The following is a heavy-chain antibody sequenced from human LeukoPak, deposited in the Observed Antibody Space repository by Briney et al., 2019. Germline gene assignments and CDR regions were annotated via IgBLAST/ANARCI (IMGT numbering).Heavy chain of an antibody. V-gene: IGHV3-33*06. D-gene: IGHD6-19*01. CDR3: AKGGGGWFSGSFYYYYMDV. J-gene: IGHJ6*03. CDR2: IWSDGRNK. Sequence: PGTSLRLSCAASGFTFSNYGMHWVRQAPGKGLEWVAAIWSDGRNKYYGESVKGRFTVSRDNSKKTIYVQMDSLRVEDTAIYYCAKGGGGWFSGSFYYYYMDVWGRGTTVTASS. CDR1: GFTFSNYG.